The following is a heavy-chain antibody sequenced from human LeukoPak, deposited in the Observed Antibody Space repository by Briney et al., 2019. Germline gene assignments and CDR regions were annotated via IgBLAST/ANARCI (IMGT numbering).Heavy chain of an antibody. J-gene: IGHJ4*02. D-gene: IGHD3-22*01. Sequence: ASVKVSCKASGYTFTGYYMHWVRQAPGQGLEWMGWINPNSGGTNYAQKFQGRVTMTRDTSISTAYMELSRLRSDDTAVYYCARAPPRFYYDSSGYYDYWGQGTLVTVSS. CDR1: GYTFTGYY. CDR2: INPNSGGT. CDR3: ARAPPRFYYDSSGYYDY. V-gene: IGHV1-2*02.